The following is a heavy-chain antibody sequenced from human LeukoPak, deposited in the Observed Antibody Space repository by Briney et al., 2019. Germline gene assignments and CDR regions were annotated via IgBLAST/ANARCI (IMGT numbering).Heavy chain of an antibody. Sequence: PGGSLRLSCAVSGFTVTDYYMSWVRQAPGKGLEWVSVIYSGGKTYYADSVKGRFAISRDDSKNTLHLQMNSLRAEDTAVYYCARINYYDGSGSYRDYWGQGTLVTVSS. CDR1: GFTVTDYY. D-gene: IGHD3-22*01. V-gene: IGHV3-53*01. J-gene: IGHJ4*02. CDR3: ARINYYDGSGSYRDY. CDR2: IYSGGKT.